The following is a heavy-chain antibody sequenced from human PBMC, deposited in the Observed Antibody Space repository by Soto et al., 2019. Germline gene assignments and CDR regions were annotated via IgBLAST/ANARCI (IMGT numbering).Heavy chain of an antibody. V-gene: IGHV4-59*01. CDR3: ARASGKAKYYYGMDV. D-gene: IGHD3-10*01. CDR1: GGSISSYY. Sequence: SETLSLTCTVSGGSISSYYWSWIRQPPGKGLEWIGYIYYSGSTNYNPSLKSRVTISVDTSKDQFSLKLSSVTAADTAVYYCARASGKAKYYYGMDVWGQGTTVTVS. CDR2: IYYSGST. J-gene: IGHJ6*02.